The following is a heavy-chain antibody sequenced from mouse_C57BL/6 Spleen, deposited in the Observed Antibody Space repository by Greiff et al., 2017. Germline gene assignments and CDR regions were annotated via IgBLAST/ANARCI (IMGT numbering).Heavy chain of an antibody. V-gene: IGHV1-22*01. D-gene: IGHD1-1*01. Sequence: EVQLQQSGPELVKPGASVKMSCKASGYTFTDYNMHWVKQSHGKSLEWIGYINPNNGGTSYNQKFKGKATLTVNKSSSTAYMELRSLTSEDSAVYYCARGGLLRSAWFAYWGQGTLVTVSA. CDR1: GYTFTDYN. CDR2: INPNNGGT. CDR3: ARGGLLRSAWFAY. J-gene: IGHJ3*01.